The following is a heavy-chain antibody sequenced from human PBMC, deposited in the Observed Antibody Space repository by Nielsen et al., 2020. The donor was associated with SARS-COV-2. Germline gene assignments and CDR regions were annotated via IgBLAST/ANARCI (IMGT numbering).Heavy chain of an antibody. D-gene: IGHD6-13*01. CDR1: GYTFTSYA. Sequence: ASVKVSCKASGYTFTSYAMNWVRQAPGQGLEWMGWINPNSGGTNYAQKFQGWVTMTRDTSISTAYMELSRLRSDDTAVYYCARAGADSSSWYRRGQWFDPWGQGTLVTVSS. CDR3: ARAGADSSSWYRRGQWFDP. J-gene: IGHJ5*02. V-gene: IGHV1-2*04. CDR2: INPNSGGT.